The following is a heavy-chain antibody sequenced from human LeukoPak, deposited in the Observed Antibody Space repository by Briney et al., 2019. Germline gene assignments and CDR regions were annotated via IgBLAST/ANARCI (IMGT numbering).Heavy chain of an antibody. J-gene: IGHJ4*02. CDR3: TRSNSGDY. CDR1: GFTFSSIA. Sequence: GGSLRLSCAASGFTFSSIAMSWVRQAPDKGLEWVGFIRSKAYGGTTEYAASVKGRFTISRDDSKSIAYLQMNSLKTEDTAVYYCTRSNSGDYWGQGTLVTVSS. D-gene: IGHD2/OR15-2a*01. V-gene: IGHV3-49*04. CDR2: IRSKAYGGTT.